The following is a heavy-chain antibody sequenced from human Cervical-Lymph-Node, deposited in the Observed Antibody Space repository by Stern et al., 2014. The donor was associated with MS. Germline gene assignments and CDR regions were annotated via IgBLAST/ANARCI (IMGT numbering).Heavy chain of an antibody. D-gene: IGHD5-18*01. V-gene: IGHV1-69*14. CDR2: IGPVFDSS. CDR1: GGTFSTYD. Sequence: QVQLVQSGAEVKKPGSSVTVSCKASGGTFSTYDINWVRQAPGQGLEWMGGIGPVFDSSNYAPKFQSRVAITADRSTNIIYMELNNLNSEDTAVYYCASLGGHNYGYFEYWGRGTLVTVSS. CDR3: ASLGGHNYGYFEY. J-gene: IGHJ4*02.